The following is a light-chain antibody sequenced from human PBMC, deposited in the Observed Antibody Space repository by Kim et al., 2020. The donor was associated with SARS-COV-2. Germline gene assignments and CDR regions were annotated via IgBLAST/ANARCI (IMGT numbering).Light chain of an antibody. V-gene: IGLV2-8*01. Sequence: SALTQPPSASGSPGQSVTISCSGTSSAVGVYNFISWYQHHPGKAPKLMIYEVNKRPSGVPDRFSGSKSGNTASLTVSGLQAEDEADYYCSSYAGSNNWVFGGGTQLTVL. CDR3: SSYAGSNNWV. J-gene: IGLJ2*01. CDR1: SSAVGVYNF. CDR2: EVN.